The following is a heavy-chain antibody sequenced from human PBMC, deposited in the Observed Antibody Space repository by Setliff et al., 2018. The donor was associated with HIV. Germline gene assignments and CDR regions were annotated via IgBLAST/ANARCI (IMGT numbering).Heavy chain of an antibody. V-gene: IGHV1-18*01. J-gene: IGHJ2*01. Sequence: SVKVSCKASGYSFTTYGISWVRQAPGQGLEWVGWISVYNGQTLYAQKVQDRITVTMDIPKDTAYMELRGLTPDDTAVYYCARGHHFYWYFDLWGPGTMVTVSS. CDR2: ISVYNGQT. CDR3: ARGHHFYWYFDL. CDR1: GYSFTTYG.